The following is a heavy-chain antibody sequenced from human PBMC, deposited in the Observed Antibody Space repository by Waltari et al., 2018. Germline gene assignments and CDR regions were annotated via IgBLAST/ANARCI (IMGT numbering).Heavy chain of an antibody. CDR1: GGSISSYY. Sequence: QVQLQESGPGLVKPSETLSLTCTVSGGSISSYYWSWIRQPPGKGLEWIGYIYYSGSTNTNPSLKSRVTISVDTSKNQFSLKLSSVTAADTAVYYCARVIAARPTFDYWGQGTLVTVSS. D-gene: IGHD6-6*01. CDR3: ARVIAARPTFDY. V-gene: IGHV4-59*08. J-gene: IGHJ4*02. CDR2: IYYSGST.